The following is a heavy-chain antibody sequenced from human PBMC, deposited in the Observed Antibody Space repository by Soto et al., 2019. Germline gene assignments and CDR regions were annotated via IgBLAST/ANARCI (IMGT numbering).Heavy chain of an antibody. CDR3: AKFVGDGDYNDY. V-gene: IGHV3-30*18. D-gene: IGHD4-17*01. Sequence: QVQLVESGGGVVQPGRSLRLSCAASGFTFSSYGMHWVRQAPGKGLEWVAVMSYDGSNKYYADSVKGRFTISRDNSKNTLYLQMNSLRAEDTAVYYCAKFVGDGDYNDYWGQGTLVTVSS. J-gene: IGHJ4*02. CDR1: GFTFSSYG. CDR2: MSYDGSNK.